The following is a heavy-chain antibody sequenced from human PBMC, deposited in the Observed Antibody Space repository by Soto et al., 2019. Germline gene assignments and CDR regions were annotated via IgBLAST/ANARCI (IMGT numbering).Heavy chain of an antibody. CDR2: IIPIFGTA. Sequence: SVKVSCKASGGTFSSYAISWVRQAPGQGLEWMGGIIPIFGTANYAQKFQGRVTITADESTSTAYMELSSLRSEDTAVYYCARGLGNYDSSGYYINYYYYGVDVWGQGTTVTVSS. J-gene: IGHJ6*02. CDR1: GGTFSSYA. V-gene: IGHV1-69*13. D-gene: IGHD3-22*01. CDR3: ARGLGNYDSSGYYINYYYYGVDV.